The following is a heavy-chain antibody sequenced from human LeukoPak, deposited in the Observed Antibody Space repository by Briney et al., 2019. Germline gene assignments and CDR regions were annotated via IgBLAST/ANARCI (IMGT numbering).Heavy chain of an antibody. CDR2: IYYSGST. D-gene: IGHD4-17*01. V-gene: IGHV4-59*05. J-gene: IGHJ4*02. Sequence: SETLSLTCTVSGGSISSYYWSWIRQPPGKGLEWIGSIYYSGSTYYNPSLKSRVTISVDTSKNQFSLKLSSVTAADTAVYYCARLYGDYGSPPLFDYWGQGTLVTVSS. CDR3: ARLYGDYGSPPLFDY. CDR1: GGSISSYY.